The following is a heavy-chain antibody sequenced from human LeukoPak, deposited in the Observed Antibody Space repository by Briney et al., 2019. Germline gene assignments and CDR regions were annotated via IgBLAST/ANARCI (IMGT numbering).Heavy chain of an antibody. CDR2: TIYSGGAT. D-gene: IGHD2-8*01. V-gene: IGHV3-23*01. CDR3: ARARLLIWFDP. CDR1: GFTFSRSA. Sequence: PGGSLRLSCAASGFTFSRSAMTWVRQGPGTGLEFVASTIYSGGATYYADSVKGRFTISRDNSKNILYLEVNSLRAEDTALYYCARARLLIWFDPWGQGTLVTVSS. J-gene: IGHJ5*02.